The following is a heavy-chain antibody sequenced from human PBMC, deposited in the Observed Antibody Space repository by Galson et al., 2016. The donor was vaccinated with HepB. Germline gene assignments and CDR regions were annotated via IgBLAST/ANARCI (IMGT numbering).Heavy chain of an antibody. D-gene: IGHD6-19*01. J-gene: IGHJ4*02. CDR1: GFTFSSYE. CDR3: ARGFRSGWGIDY. Sequence: SLRLSCAASGFTFSSYEMNWVRQAPGKGLEWVSYIKSRGGSVYHADSVKGRFTIDRDNDKNSLYLQMNSLRADDTAVYFCARGFRSGWGIDYWGQGTLVTVSS. CDR2: IKSRGGSV. V-gene: IGHV3-48*03.